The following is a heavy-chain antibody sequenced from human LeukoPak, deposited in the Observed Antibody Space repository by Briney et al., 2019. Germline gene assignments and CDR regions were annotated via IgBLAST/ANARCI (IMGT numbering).Heavy chain of an antibody. CDR1: GYTFTSYD. J-gene: IGHJ4*02. D-gene: IGHD3-10*01. V-gene: IGHV1-8*01. CDR2: MNPNSGNT. CDR3: ARGRRITYRSPTSYYFDY. Sequence: ASVKVSCKASGYTFTSYDINWVRQATGQGLEWMGRMNPNSGNTGYAQKFQGRVTMTRNTSISTAYMELSSLRSEDTAVYYCARGRRITYRSPTSYYFDYWGQGTLVTVSS.